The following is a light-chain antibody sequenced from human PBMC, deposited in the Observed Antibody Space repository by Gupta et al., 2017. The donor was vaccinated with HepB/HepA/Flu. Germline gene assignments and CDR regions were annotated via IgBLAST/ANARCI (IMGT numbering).Light chain of an antibody. J-gene: IGLJ1*01. CDR3: AKWDDSRSGYV. Sequence: QSVLTPPPSASGTPGQRVTISCSGSSSNIGSNYVYWYQQFPGTAPKRLIYRNNQRPSGVPDRFSGSKSGTSAPLEISGLRADDEADDYCAKWDDSRSGYVFGNGTNVTVL. V-gene: IGLV1-47*01. CDR1: SSNIGSNY. CDR2: RNN.